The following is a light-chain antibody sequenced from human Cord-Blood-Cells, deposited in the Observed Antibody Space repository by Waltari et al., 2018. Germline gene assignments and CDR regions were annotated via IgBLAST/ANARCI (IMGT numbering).Light chain of an antibody. J-gene: IGLJ3*02. V-gene: IGLV1-40*01. CDR3: QSYDSSLSGWV. CDR1: SSNIGAGYD. Sequence: QSVLTQPPSVSGAPGQRVTIACTGSSSNIGAGYDVHWYPQLPGTAPKRLIYGNSNRPSGVPDRFSGSKSGTSASLAITGLQAEDEADYYCQSYDSSLSGWVFGGGTKLTVL. CDR2: GNS.